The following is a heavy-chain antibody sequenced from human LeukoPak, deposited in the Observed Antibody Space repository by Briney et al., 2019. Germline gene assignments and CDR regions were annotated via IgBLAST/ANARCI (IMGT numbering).Heavy chain of an antibody. CDR2: INTNTGNP. V-gene: IGHV7-4-1*02. Sequence: ASVKVSCKASGYTFTSYAMNWVRQAPGQGLEWMGWINTNTGNPTYAQGFTGRFVFSLDTSVSTAYLQISSLKAEDTAVYYCARDSGRLRLGELSRVALGYWGQGTLVTVSS. D-gene: IGHD3-16*02. CDR3: ARDSGRLRLGELSRVALGY. CDR1: GYTFTSYA. J-gene: IGHJ4*02.